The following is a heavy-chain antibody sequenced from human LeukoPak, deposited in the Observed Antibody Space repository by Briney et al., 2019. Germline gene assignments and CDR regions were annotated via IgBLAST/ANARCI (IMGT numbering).Heavy chain of an antibody. Sequence: GGSLRLSCAASGFTVSSNYMSWVRQAPGKGLEWVSVIYSGGSTYYADSVKGRFTISRDNSKNTLYLQMNSLRAEDTAVYYCARTRSRYDSSGPSGYWGQGTLVTVSS. D-gene: IGHD3-22*01. CDR1: GFTVSSNY. CDR3: ARTRSRYDSSGPSGY. J-gene: IGHJ4*02. CDR2: IYSGGST. V-gene: IGHV3-66*01.